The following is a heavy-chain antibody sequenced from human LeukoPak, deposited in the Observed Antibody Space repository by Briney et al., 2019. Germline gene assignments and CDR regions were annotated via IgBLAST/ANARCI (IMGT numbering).Heavy chain of an antibody. J-gene: IGHJ5*02. V-gene: IGHV3-7*03. CDR2: IKQERGQE. Sequence: GGSLRLSCAASGFTFSSYAMHWVRQAPGKGLEWVANIKQERGQEYYVDSVKGRFTISKDSAKNSLYLQMNSLRVEDTAMYYCTSLDTAKQPLANHWGQGTLVTVSS. CDR3: TSLDTAKQPLANH. CDR1: GFTFSSYA. D-gene: IGHD5-18*01.